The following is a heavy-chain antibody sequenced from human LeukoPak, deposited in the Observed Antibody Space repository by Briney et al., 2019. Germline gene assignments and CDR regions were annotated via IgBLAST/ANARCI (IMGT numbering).Heavy chain of an antibody. CDR1: GGSISSGSYY. V-gene: IGHV4-61*02. CDR2: IYTSGST. J-gene: IGHJ4*02. Sequence: SETPSLTCTVSGGSISSGSYYWSWIRQPAGKGLEWIGRIYTSGSTNYNPSLKSRVTISVDTSKNQFSLKLSSVTAADTAVYYCARGLNPRTVVTPFDYWGQGTLVTVSS. D-gene: IGHD4-23*01. CDR3: ARGLNPRTVVTPFDY.